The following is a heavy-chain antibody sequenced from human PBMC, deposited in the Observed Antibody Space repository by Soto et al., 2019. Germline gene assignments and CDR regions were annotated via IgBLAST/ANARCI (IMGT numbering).Heavy chain of an antibody. Sequence: EVQLLESGGGLVQPGGSLRLSCAASGFTFSSYAMSWVRQAPGKGLEWVSAISGSGGSTYYADSVKGRFTISRDNSKNTLYLQMNSLRAEDTAVYYCAKDLVTTVTPKGYFDYWGQGTLVTFSS. CDR3: AKDLVTTVTPKGYFDY. D-gene: IGHD4-4*01. J-gene: IGHJ4*02. CDR2: ISGSGGST. CDR1: GFTFSSYA. V-gene: IGHV3-23*01.